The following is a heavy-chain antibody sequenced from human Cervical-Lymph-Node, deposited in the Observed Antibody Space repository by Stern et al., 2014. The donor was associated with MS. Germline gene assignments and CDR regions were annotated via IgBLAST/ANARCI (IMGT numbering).Heavy chain of an antibody. CDR2: ISYDGSNA. Sequence: QMQLVQSGGIVVQPGRSLRLSCVASGFSFSSYGMHWVRQAPGKGLEWVAVISYDGSNAYYADSVKGRFTISRDNSKNTLYLQLNSLRAEDTAVYFCAKDRGMIVVVTYSLDSWGQGTLVTVSS. J-gene: IGHJ4*02. V-gene: IGHV3-30*18. CDR3: AKDRGMIVVVTYSLDS. D-gene: IGHD3-22*01. CDR1: GFSFSSYG.